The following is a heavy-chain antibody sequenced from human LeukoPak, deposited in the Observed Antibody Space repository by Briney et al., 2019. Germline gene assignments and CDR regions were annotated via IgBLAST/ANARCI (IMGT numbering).Heavy chain of an antibody. J-gene: IGHJ6*03. CDR3: ARVRTIFGVVTNYYYYYYMDV. Sequence: PSETLSLTCAVYGGSFSGYYWSWIRQPPGKGLEWIGEINHSGSTNYNPSLKSRVTISVDTSKNQFSLKLSSVTAADTAVYYCARVRTIFGVVTNYYYYYYMDVWGKGTTVTASS. CDR1: GGSFSGYY. CDR2: INHSGST. V-gene: IGHV4-34*01. D-gene: IGHD3-3*01.